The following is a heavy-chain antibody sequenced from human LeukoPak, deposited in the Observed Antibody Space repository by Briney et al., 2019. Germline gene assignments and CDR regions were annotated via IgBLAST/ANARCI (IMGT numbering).Heavy chain of an antibody. Sequence: SEPLSLACPVSGGSISSSNYYWGWIRQPPGKGLEWIGNIYYSGSTYYNPSLKSRVTISVDTSKNQFSLKLSSVTAADTAVYYCARLFYYDSRGYPYYFDYWGQGTLVTVSS. D-gene: IGHD3-22*01. CDR2: IYYSGST. J-gene: IGHJ4*02. CDR1: GGSISSSNYY. V-gene: IGHV4-39*01. CDR3: ARLFYYDSRGYPYYFDY.